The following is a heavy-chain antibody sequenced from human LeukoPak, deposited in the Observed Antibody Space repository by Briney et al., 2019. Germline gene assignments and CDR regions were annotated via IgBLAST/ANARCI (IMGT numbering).Heavy chain of an antibody. CDR2: IYHSGST. J-gene: IGHJ4*02. D-gene: IGHD2-21*02. CDR1: GGSISSSDW. V-gene: IGHV4-4*02. CDR3: ARGGTRDGGHYSDY. Sequence: SETLSLTCAVSGGSISSSDWWSWVRQPPGKGLEWIGEIYHSGSTNYNPSLKSRVTISIDTSKNQFSLKLSSVTAADTAVYYCARGGTRDGGHYSDYWGRGTLVTVSS.